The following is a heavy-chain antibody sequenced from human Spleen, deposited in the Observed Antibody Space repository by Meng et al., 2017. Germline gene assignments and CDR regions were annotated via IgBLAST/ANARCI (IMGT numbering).Heavy chain of an antibody. CDR3: ARMRSGFDIEY. J-gene: IGHJ4*02. V-gene: IGHV1-8*01. CDR2: MNPNSGNT. Sequence: QVQLVQSGAEVTKPGASVTLSCKASGYTFTSYDINWVRQATGQGLEWMGWMNPNSGNTGYAQKFQGRVTMTRSTSISTAHMELSSLRSEDTAVYYCARMRSGFDIEYWGQGTLVTVSS. D-gene: IGHD3-3*01. CDR1: GYTFTSYD.